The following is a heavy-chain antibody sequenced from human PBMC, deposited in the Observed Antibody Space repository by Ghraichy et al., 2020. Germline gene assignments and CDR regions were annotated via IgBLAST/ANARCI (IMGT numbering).Heavy chain of an antibody. CDR1: GFTFRSYV. CDR3: AKGIAACTTTIAYYYTGMVL. CDR2: ISGSGGDT. D-gene: IGHD6-13*01. J-gene: IGHJ6*02. V-gene: IGHV3-23*01. Sequence: LSLTCAASGFTFRSYVMSWVRQAPRKGLEWVSGISGSGGDTYYADSVKGRFTISRDNSKNTLYLQMNSLRAEDTAVYYCAKGIAACTTTIAYYYTGMVLWGQGSTVTVSS.